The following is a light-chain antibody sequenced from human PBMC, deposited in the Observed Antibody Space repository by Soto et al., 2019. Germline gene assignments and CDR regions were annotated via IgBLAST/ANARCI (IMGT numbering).Light chain of an antibody. J-gene: IGKJ3*01. CDR1: QSVSSSY. V-gene: IGKV3-20*01. Sequence: EIVLTQSPGTLSLSPGERATLSCRASQSVSSSYLAWYQQKPGQAPRLLIYGASSRATGIPDRFSGSGSGTHFPLTISRLEPEAFAVYYCQQYGSSPRTFGPGTKVDIK. CDR3: QQYGSSPRT. CDR2: GAS.